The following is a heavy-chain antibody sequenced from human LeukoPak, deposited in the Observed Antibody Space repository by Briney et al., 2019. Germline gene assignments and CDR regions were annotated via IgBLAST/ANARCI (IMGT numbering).Heavy chain of an antibody. D-gene: IGHD4-11*01. V-gene: IGHV3-66*01. CDR1: GFTVSSNY. Sequence: GGSLRLSCAASGFTVSSNYMSWVRQAPGKGLEWVSVIYSGGSTYYADSVKGRFTISRDNSKSTLYLQMNSLRAEDTAVYYCAREMSVTTSYYFDYWGQGTLVTVSS. J-gene: IGHJ4*02. CDR2: IYSGGST. CDR3: AREMSVTTSYYFDY.